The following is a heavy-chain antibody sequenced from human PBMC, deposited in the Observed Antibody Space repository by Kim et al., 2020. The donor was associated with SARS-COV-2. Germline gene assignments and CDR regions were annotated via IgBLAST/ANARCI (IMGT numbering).Heavy chain of an antibody. CDR1: GGSISSYY. J-gene: IGHJ4*02. CDR2: IYYSGST. CDR3: ARMTTVTLLFDY. D-gene: IGHD4-17*01. V-gene: IGHV4-59*01. Sequence: SETLSLTCTVSGGSISSYYWSWIRQPPGKGLEWIGYIYYSGSTNYNPSLKSRVTISVDTSKNQFSLKLSSVTAADTAVYYCARMTTVTLLFDYWGQGTLVTVSS.